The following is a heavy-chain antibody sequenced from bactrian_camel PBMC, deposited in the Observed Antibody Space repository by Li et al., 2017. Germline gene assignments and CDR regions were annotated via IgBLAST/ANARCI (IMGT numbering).Heavy chain of an antibody. CDR2: IDMYGGTA. J-gene: IGHJ4*01. D-gene: IGHD1*01. CDR1: GFSFGTYW. V-gene: IGHV3S1*01. Sequence: HVQLVESGGGLVQPGGSLRLSCAASGFSFGTYWMSWVRQAPGKGLEWVSSIDMYGGTANYADSVKGRFYMSRDKVKNTVNLQMYRLKPEESAVYYCVNFRNGVLGSGTQVTVS.